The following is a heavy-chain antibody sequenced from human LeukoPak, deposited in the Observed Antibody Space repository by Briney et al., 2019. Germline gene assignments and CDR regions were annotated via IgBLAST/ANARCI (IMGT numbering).Heavy chain of an antibody. Sequence: SETLSLTCTVSGYSISSGYYWGWIRQPPGKGLEWIGSIYHSGSTYYNPSLKSRVTISVDTSKNQFSLKLSSVTAADRAVYYCARGTGYGDYGGLYFDYWGQGTLVTVSS. CDR2: IYHSGST. J-gene: IGHJ4*02. D-gene: IGHD4-17*01. CDR3: ARGTGYGDYGGLYFDY. CDR1: GYSISSGYY. V-gene: IGHV4-38-2*02.